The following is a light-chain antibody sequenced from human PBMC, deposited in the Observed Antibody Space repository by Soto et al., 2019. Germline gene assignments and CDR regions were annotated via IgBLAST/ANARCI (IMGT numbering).Light chain of an antibody. CDR3: QQYNNWPSAWT. Sequence: EIVMTQSPATLSVSPGERATLSCRASQSVSSNLAWYQQKPGQAPRLLIYGAATRATGIPARFSGSGSGTEFTLTISSLQSEAFAVYYCQQYNNWPSAWTFGQGTKVEIK. CDR2: GAA. J-gene: IGKJ1*01. V-gene: IGKV3-15*01. CDR1: QSVSSN.